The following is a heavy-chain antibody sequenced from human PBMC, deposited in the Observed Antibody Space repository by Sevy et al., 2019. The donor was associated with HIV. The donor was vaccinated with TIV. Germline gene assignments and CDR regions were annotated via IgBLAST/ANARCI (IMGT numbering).Heavy chain of an antibody. J-gene: IGHJ4*02. CDR3: TRSAAEAKNFYCGGDCYSDY. V-gene: IGHV1-2*02. Sequence: ASVKVSCKASGYTFTGYYLHWVRQAPGQGLEWMGWINPKSGGTNYAPKFQGRVTMTRDTSISTASMEVSRLRSDDTAVYYCTRSAAEAKNFYCGGDCYSDYWGQGTLVTVSS. CDR2: INPKSGGT. CDR1: GYTFTGYY. D-gene: IGHD2-21*02.